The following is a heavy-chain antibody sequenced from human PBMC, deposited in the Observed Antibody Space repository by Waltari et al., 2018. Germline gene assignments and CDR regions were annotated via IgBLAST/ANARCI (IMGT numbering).Heavy chain of an antibody. CDR3: ARERRDYDSSGYYYGGAFDI. V-gene: IGHV4-38-2*02. J-gene: IGHJ3*02. CDR2: IYHSGST. Sequence: QVQLQESGPGLVKPSETLSLTCAVSGYSISSGYYWGWIRQPPGKGLEWIGSIYHSGSTYYNPSLKSRVTISVETSKNQFSLKLSSVTAADTAVYYCARERRDYDSSGYYYGGAFDIWGQGTMVTVSS. D-gene: IGHD3-22*01. CDR1: GYSISSGYY.